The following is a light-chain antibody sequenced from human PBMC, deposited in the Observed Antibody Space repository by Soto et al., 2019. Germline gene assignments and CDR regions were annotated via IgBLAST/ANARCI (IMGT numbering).Light chain of an antibody. CDR3: QQYGSSPPRT. V-gene: IGKV3-20*01. Sequence: EIVLTQSPATLSSFPGDRVTFSCRASQGVKTFLVWYQQRPGQAPRLLIYGASTRATDVPDRFSGSGSGADFTLTISRLEPEDFAVYYCQQYGSSPPRTFGQGTKVDIK. J-gene: IGKJ1*01. CDR1: QGVKTF. CDR2: GAS.